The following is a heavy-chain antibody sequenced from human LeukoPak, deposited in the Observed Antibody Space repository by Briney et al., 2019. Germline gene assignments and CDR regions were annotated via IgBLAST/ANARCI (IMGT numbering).Heavy chain of an antibody. D-gene: IGHD6-13*01. CDR1: GFTFSSYA. J-gene: IGHJ4*02. CDR2: ISYDGSNK. V-gene: IGHV3-30*04. CDR3: AKDRSSIWTFDY. Sequence: PGGSLRLSCAASGFTFSSYAMHWVRQAPGKGLEWVAVISYDGSNKDYVDSVKGRFTISRDNSENTVYLQMNSLRAEDTAVYYCAKDRSSIWTFDYWGQGTLVTVSS.